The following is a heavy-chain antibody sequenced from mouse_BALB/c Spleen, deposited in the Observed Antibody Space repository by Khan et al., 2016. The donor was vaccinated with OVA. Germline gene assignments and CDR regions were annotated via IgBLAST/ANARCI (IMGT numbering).Heavy chain of an antibody. CDR1: GYTFTDYN. CDR3: AREWGASFPY. CDR2: IYPGSNNT. Sequence: QVQLQQSGAELARPGASVKLSCKASGYTFTDYNINWVKQRPGQGLEWIGEIYPGSNNTYYNEKFKGKATLTADKSSSTAYMQLSSLTAEDSAVYYCAREWGASFPYWGQGTLVTVSA. J-gene: IGHJ3*01. V-gene: IGHV1-77*01.